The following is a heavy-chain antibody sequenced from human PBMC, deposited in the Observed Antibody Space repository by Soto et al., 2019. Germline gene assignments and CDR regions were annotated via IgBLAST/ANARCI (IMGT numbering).Heavy chain of an antibody. CDR3: ARDESSSSDYYYYGMDV. V-gene: IGHV1-58*01. D-gene: IGHD6-6*01. J-gene: IGHJ6*02. CDR1: GYTFTSSA. CDR2: IAVGSGNT. Sequence: SVKVSCKASGYTFTSSAVQWVRQARGQRLEWIGRIAVGSGNTNYAQKFQERVTITTDMSTSTAYMELSSLRSEDTAVYYCARDESSSSDYYYYGMDVWGQGTTVTVSS.